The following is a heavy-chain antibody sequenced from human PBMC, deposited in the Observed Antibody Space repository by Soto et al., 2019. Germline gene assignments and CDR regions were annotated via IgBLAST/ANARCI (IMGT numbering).Heavy chain of an antibody. D-gene: IGHD1-20*01. Sequence: SETLSLTCAVSGGSISGSYYYWAWLRQSPGKGPEWIGSVFYTGFTSYNPSLESRVSVSVDTSKSQFSLKLSAVTAADTAVYYCATSQKGYNWDYFDHWGQGALVTVSS. CDR3: ATSQKGYNWDYFDH. CDR1: GGSISGSYYY. CDR2: VFYTGFT. V-gene: IGHV4-39*01. J-gene: IGHJ4*02.